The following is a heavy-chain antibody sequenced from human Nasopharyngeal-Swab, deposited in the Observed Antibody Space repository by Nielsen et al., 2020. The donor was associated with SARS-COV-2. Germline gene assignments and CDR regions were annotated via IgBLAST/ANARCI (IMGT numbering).Heavy chain of an antibody. V-gene: IGHV3-15*01. CDR3: TTSQSLDYIGLPFDY. CDR2: IKSKTDGGTT. Sequence: GESLKISCAASGFTFSNAWMSWVRQAPGKGLEWVGRIKSKTDGGTTDYAAPVKGRFTISRDDSKNTLYLQMNSLKTEDTAVYYCTTSQSLDYIGLPFDYWGQGTLVTVSS. J-gene: IGHJ4*02. D-gene: IGHD4-11*01. CDR1: GFTFSNAW.